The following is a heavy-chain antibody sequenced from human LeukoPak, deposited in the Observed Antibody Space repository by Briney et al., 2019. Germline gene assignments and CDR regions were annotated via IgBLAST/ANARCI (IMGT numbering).Heavy chain of an antibody. CDR3: ARDLYSGCRDY. J-gene: IGHJ4*02. D-gene: IGHD1-26*01. Sequence: SETLSLTCTVSGGSISTSRYHWVWIPQSPGKGLEWIRSIYRSGRTYYNPSLESRVTISVHATKNQFSLKVSPVTAADASVYHFARDLYSGCRDYWGQGILVTVS. CDR1: GGSISTSRYH. V-gene: IGHV4-39*07. CDR2: IYRSGRT.